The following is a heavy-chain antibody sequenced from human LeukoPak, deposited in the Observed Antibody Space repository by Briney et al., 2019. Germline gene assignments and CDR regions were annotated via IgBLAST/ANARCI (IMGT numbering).Heavy chain of an antibody. V-gene: IGHV3-66*01. D-gene: IGHD3-10*01. J-gene: IGHJ4*02. CDR1: GFTVSSNY. CDR3: ARAMVRGASFDY. CDR2: IYSGGST. Sequence: TGGSLRLSCAASGFTVSSNYMSWVRQAPGKGLEWVSVIYSGGSTYYADSVKGRFTISRDNSKNTLYLQMNSPRAEDTAVYYCARAMVRGASFDYWGQGTLVTVSS.